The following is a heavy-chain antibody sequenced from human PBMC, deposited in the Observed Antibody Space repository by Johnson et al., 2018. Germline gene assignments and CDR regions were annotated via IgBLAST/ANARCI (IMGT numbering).Heavy chain of an antibody. CDR2: IRSKANNYAT. V-gene: IGHV3-73*01. CDR3: TTGGKNGYYDGMDV. D-gene: IGHD2-2*03. J-gene: IGHJ6*02. Sequence: VQSGGSLKLSCAASGFNFSGSAMHWVRQASGKGLEWVGRIRSKANNYATAYGASVKGRFTISRDDSENTAYLQMNSLKTEDTAVYYCTTGGKNGYYDGMDVWGQGPTVTVSS. CDR1: GFNFSGSA.